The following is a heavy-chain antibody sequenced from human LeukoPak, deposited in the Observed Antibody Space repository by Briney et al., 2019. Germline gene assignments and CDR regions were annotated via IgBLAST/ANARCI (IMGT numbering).Heavy chain of an antibody. V-gene: IGHV4-61*01. Sequence: SETLSLTCTVSGGSVSSGSYYWSWIRQPPGKGLEWIGYIYYSGSTNYNPSLKSRVTISVDTSKNQFSLKLSSVTAADTAVYYCARAGNWNDLDYWGQGTLVTVSS. CDR1: GGSVSSGSYY. CDR3: ARAGNWNDLDY. D-gene: IGHD1-1*01. J-gene: IGHJ4*02. CDR2: IYYSGST.